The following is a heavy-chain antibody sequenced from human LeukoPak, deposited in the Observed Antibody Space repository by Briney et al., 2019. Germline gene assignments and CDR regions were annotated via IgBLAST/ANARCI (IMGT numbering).Heavy chain of an antibody. V-gene: IGHV5-51*01. CDR3: ARHSGLPARPRYYYYGMDV. D-gene: IGHD2-2*01. Sequence: GESLKISCKGSGYSFSSYWIAWVRQMPGKGLEWMGITYPGGSTTRYSPSLQGQVTISADKSISTAYLQWSSLKASDTAMYYCARHSGLPARPRYYYYGMDVWGQGTTVTVSS. J-gene: IGHJ6*02. CDR2: TYPGGSTT. CDR1: GYSFSSYW.